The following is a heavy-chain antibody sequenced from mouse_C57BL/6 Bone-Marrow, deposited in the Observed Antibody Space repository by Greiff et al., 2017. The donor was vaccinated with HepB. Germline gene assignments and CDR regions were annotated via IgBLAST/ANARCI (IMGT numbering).Heavy chain of an antibody. CDR3: ARSPITTVVYWYFDV. J-gene: IGHJ1*03. V-gene: IGHV1-78*01. Sequence: QVQLQQSGAELVRPGASVKLSCTASGFNIKDDYMHWVKQRPEQGLEWIGYIYPRDGSTKYNEKFKGKATLTADKSSSTAYMQLNSLTSEDSAVYFCARSPITTVVYWYFDVWGTGTTVTVSS. D-gene: IGHD1-1*01. CDR2: IYPRDGST. CDR1: GFNIKDDY.